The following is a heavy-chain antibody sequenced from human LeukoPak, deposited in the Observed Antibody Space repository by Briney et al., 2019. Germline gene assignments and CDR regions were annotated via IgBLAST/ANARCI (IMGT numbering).Heavy chain of an antibody. D-gene: IGHD5-12*01. V-gene: IGHV3-53*01. Sequence: GGSLRLSCAASGFTVSSNYMSWVRQAPGKWLEWVSVIYSGGSTYYADSVKGRFTISRDNSKNTLYLQMNSLRAEDTAVYYCARDRHGGDRYRVDPWGQGTLVTVSS. CDR1: GFTVSSNY. CDR3: ARDRHGGDRYRVDP. CDR2: IYSGGST. J-gene: IGHJ5*02.